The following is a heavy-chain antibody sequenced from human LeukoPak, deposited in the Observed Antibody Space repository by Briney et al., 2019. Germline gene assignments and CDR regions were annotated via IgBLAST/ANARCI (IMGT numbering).Heavy chain of an antibody. Sequence: GGSLRLSCAASGFIFSSYAMSWVRQAPGKGLEWVSVISGSGGSTYYADSVKGRFTISRDESKNTVYLQMNSLRAEDTALYYCAKGGIVGAPDPSGSGIDYFDYWGQGTLVTVSS. D-gene: IGHD1-26*01. V-gene: IGHV3-23*01. CDR3: AKGGIVGAPDPSGSGIDYFDY. J-gene: IGHJ4*02. CDR2: ISGSGGST. CDR1: GFIFSSYA.